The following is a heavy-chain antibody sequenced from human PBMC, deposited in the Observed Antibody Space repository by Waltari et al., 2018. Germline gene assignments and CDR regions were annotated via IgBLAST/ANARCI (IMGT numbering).Heavy chain of an antibody. CDR1: GFSFSNYG. CDR2: IWYDGRNK. D-gene: IGHD2-21*01. Sequence: QIQLVESGGAVVQPGRSLRLSCAASGFSFSNYGMHWVRQAQGKGLEWVADIWYDGRNKITADSGKGRLTISRDSSKNTVYLQMNSLRAEDTAVYYCARDSSGGAWRYFDYWGQGTLVTVSS. J-gene: IGHJ4*02. CDR3: ARDSSGGAWRYFDY. V-gene: IGHV3-33*01.